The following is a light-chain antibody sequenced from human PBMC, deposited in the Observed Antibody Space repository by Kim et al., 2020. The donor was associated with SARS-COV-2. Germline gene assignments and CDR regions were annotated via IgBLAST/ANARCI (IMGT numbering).Light chain of an antibody. V-gene: IGKV1-12*01. CDR2: VAS. CDR1: QGIGTS. J-gene: IGKJ4*01. CDR3: QQANSFPLT. Sequence: DIQMTQSSSSVSASVGDRVTITCRASQGIGTSLAWYQQKPGKAPKLLISVASTLRRGVPSRFSGSGSGSDFSLTISSLEPEDFATYYCQQANSFPLTFGGGTKVDIK.